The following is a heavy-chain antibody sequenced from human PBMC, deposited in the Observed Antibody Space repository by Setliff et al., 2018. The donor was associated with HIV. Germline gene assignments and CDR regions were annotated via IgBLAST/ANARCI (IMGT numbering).Heavy chain of an antibody. J-gene: IGHJ4*02. CDR3: ARDNEQMAVPGAVFDY. CDR2: IYYRGNT. V-gene: IGHV4-39*07. D-gene: IGHD6-19*01. Sequence: PSETLSLTCTVSGGSISTTSSYWGWIRQSPGKGLEWIANIYYRGNTYYNPSLKRRVTISVDTSKSQFSLKLDSVTAADTAVYYCARDNEQMAVPGAVFDYWGQGTLVTVSS. CDR1: GGSISTTSSY.